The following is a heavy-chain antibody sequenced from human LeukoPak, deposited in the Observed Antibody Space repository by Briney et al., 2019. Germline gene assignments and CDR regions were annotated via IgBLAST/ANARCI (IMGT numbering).Heavy chain of an antibody. CDR3: AKAINIVATTDAFDI. V-gene: IGHV3-23*01. CDR2: ISGSGGST. D-gene: IGHD5-12*01. J-gene: IGHJ3*02. Sequence: GGSLRLSCAASGFTFSSYAMSWVRQTPGKGLEWVAAISGSGGSTYYADSVKGRFTISRDNSKNTLYLQMNSLRAEDTAVYYCAKAINIVATTDAFDIWGQGTMVTVSS. CDR1: GFTFSSYA.